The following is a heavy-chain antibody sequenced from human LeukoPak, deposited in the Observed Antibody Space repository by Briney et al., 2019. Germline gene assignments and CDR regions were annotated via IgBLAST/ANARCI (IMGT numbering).Heavy chain of an antibody. D-gene: IGHD4-17*01. J-gene: IGHJ3*02. CDR2: INPNSGGT. Sequence: ASVKVSCKASGYTFTGYYMHWVRQAPGQGLEWMGWINPNSGGTNYAQKFQGRVTMTRDTSISTAYMELSRLRSDDTAVYYCARDPGLYGDSPAFDIWGQGTMVTVSS. V-gene: IGHV1-2*02. CDR1: GYTFTGYY. CDR3: ARDPGLYGDSPAFDI.